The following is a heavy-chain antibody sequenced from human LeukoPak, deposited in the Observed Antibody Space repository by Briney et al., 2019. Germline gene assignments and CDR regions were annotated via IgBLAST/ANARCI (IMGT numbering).Heavy chain of an antibody. CDR3: ARGSDILTGYSFDY. CDR2: INHSGST. J-gene: IGHJ4*02. Sequence: SETLSLTCAVYGGSFSGYYWSWIRQPPGKGLEWIGEINHSGSTNYNPSLKSQVTISVDTSKNQFSLKLSSVTAADTAVYYCARGSDILTGYSFDYWGQGTLVTVSS. CDR1: GGSFSGYY. D-gene: IGHD3-9*01. V-gene: IGHV4-34*01.